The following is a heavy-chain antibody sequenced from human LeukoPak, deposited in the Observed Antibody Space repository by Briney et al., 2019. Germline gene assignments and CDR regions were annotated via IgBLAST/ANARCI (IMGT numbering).Heavy chain of an antibody. D-gene: IGHD3-10*01. V-gene: IGHV3-21*01. CDR2: ISSSSSYI. CDR3: ARDQGYYYGSHSYGMDV. Sequence: GGSLRLSCAASGFTFSSYSMNWVRQAPGKGLEWVSSISSSSSYIYYADSVKGRFTISRDNAKSSLYLQMNSLRAEDTAVYYCARDQGYYYGSHSYGMDVWGQGTTVTVSS. CDR1: GFTFSSYS. J-gene: IGHJ6*02.